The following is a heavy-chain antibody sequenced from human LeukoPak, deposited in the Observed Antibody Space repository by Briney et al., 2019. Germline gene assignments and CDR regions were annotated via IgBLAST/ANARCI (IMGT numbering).Heavy chain of an antibody. V-gene: IGHV4-34*01. CDR3: ARATVAVTGGDALDV. J-gene: IGHJ3*01. Sequence: SGTLSLTCAVSGGSFSGYYWNWIRQPPGKGLEWIGEINHSGSTNYNPSLKSRVSISVDTSKNQFSLNLISVTAADTAVYYCARATVAVTGGDALDVWGQGTMVTVSS. CDR2: INHSGST. CDR1: GGSFSGYY. D-gene: IGHD6-19*01.